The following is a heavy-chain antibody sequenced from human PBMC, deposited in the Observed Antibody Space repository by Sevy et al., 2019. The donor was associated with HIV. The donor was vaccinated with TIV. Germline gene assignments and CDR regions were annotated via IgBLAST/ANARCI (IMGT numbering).Heavy chain of an antibody. CDR2: IKQDESER. D-gene: IGHD3-10*01. Sequence: GGSLRLSCAASGFSFSNYWMHWVHQATGKGLEWVANIKQDESERYYVASVKGRFTISRDNAKNSVYLEMNSLRPDDTAIYYCAKGNSGSFDYWGQGTLVTVSS. V-gene: IGHV3-7*01. CDR3: AKGNSGSFDY. CDR1: GFSFSNYW. J-gene: IGHJ4*02.